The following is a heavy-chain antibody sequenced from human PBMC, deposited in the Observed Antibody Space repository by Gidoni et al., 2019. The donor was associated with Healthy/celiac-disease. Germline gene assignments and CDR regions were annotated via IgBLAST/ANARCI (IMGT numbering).Heavy chain of an antibody. CDR3: ARDVSSITGTTNWFDP. CDR1: GGSISSGGYY. CDR2: IYYSGST. Sequence: QVQLQESGPGLVKPSPTLSLTCPVSGGSISSGGYYWSWIRQHPGKGLEWIGYIYYSGSTYYNPSLKSRVTISVDTSKNQFSLKLSSVTAADTAVYYCARDVSSITGTTNWFDPWGQGTLVTVSS. J-gene: IGHJ5*02. V-gene: IGHV4-31*03. D-gene: IGHD1-7*01.